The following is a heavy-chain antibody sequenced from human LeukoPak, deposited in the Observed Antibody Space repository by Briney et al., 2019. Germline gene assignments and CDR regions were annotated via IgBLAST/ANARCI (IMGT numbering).Heavy chain of an antibody. J-gene: IGHJ3*02. Sequence: PSETLSLTCTVSGGSISSSSYYWGWIRQPPGKGLEWIGSIYYSGSTYYNPSLKSRVTISVDTSENQFSLKLSSVTAADTAVYYCARRSYDFHDAFDIWGQGTMVTVSS. D-gene: IGHD5-18*01. V-gene: IGHV4-39*01. CDR2: IYYSGST. CDR1: GGSISSSSYY. CDR3: ARRSYDFHDAFDI.